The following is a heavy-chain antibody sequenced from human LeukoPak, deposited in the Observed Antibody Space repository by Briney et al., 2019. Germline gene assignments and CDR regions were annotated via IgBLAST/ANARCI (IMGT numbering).Heavy chain of an antibody. CDR3: ATGLRFGKYLDV. CDR2: MNPNSGNT. Sequence: ASVKVSCKASGYTFTSYDINWVRQATGQGLEWMGWMNPNSGNTGYAQKFQGRVTITRNTSISTAYMELSSLRSEDTAVYYCATGLRFGKYLDVWGKGTTVTISS. CDR1: GYTFTSYD. J-gene: IGHJ6*04. D-gene: IGHD3-10*01. V-gene: IGHV1-8*03.